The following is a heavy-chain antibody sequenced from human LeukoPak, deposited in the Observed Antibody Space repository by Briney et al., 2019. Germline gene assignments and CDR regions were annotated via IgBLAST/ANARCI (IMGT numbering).Heavy chain of an antibody. CDR2: ISYDGTNK. D-gene: IGHD4-11*01. J-gene: IGHJ4*02. CDR1: GFTFSSYA. CDR3: ARGNDYTPDY. Sequence: GGSLRLSCAASGFTFSSYAMHWVRQAPGKGLEWVAVISYDGTNKYYADSVKGRFTISRGNPKDTLYLQMNSLRAEDTAVYYCARGNDYTPDYWGQGTLVTVSS. V-gene: IGHV3-30-3*01.